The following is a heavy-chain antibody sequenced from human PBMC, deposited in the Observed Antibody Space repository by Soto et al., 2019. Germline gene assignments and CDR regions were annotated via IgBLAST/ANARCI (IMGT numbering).Heavy chain of an antibody. V-gene: IGHV2-5*02. Sequence: QITLKESGPTLVKPTQTLTLTCTFSGFSLRSSGVGVGWIRQPPGKALEWLALIYWDDDKLYSPSLKSRLSITPDTSKNQLVLSMTNMDPMDTATYYCAHRRQSMRAFDMWGQGTMVIVSS. D-gene: IGHD4-4*01. CDR2: IYWDDDK. CDR3: AHRRQSMRAFDM. CDR1: GFSLRSSGVG. J-gene: IGHJ3*02.